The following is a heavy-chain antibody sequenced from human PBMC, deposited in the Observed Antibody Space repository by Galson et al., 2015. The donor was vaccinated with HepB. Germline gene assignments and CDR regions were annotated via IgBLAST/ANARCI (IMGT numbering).Heavy chain of an antibody. CDR1: GYTFISYG. Sequence: SVKVSCKGSGYTFISYGVSWVRQAPGQGLEWMGWINTNTGKPTYAQGFIGRFVFSLDTSASTAYLQISSLKAEDNAVYYCARNRGSGSHFFDSWGQGTLVTVSS. D-gene: IGHD1-14*01. J-gene: IGHJ4*02. CDR3: ARNRGSGSHFFDS. CDR2: INTNTGKP. V-gene: IGHV7-4-1*02.